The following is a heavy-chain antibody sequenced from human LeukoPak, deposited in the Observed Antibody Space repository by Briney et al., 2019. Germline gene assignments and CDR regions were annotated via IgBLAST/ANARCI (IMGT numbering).Heavy chain of an antibody. Sequence: SQTLSLTCAISGDIVSSTSASWNWIRQSPSRGLEWLGRTYYRSKLFYDYESSVKSRLTINPDTSKNQVSLHLNSVTPEDSAVYYCSRGSYSDFWGQGTLVTVSS. CDR3: SRGSYSDF. J-gene: IGHJ4*02. V-gene: IGHV6-1*01. CDR2: TYYRSKLFY. CDR1: GDIVSSTSAS.